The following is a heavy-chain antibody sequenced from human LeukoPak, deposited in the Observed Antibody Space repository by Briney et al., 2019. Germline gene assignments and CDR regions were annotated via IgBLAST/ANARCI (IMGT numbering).Heavy chain of an antibody. Sequence: GGSLRLSCAASGFTFDDYTMHWVRQAPGEGLEWVSLISWDGGSTYYADSVKGRFTISRDNSKNSLYLQMNSLRTEDTALYYCAKDAIAARPVVYYYYYYMDVWGKGTTVTVSS. D-gene: IGHD6-6*01. J-gene: IGHJ6*03. CDR1: GFTFDDYT. CDR2: ISWDGGST. V-gene: IGHV3-43*01. CDR3: AKDAIAARPVVYYYYYYMDV.